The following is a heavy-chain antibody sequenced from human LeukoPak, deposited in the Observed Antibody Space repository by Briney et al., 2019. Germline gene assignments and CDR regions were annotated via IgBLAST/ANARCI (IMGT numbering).Heavy chain of an antibody. CDR2: ISGRDGYT. CDR1: GFTFSTYA. J-gene: IGHJ4*02. CDR3: AKGGDYYDY. Sequence: GGSLRLSCAASGFTFSTYAMSWVRQAPGKGLEWVSIISGRDGYTHYADAVKGRFTISRDNSKNTLYLQMDSLRAEDTAVYYCAKGGDYYDYWGQGTLVTVSS. V-gene: IGHV3-23*01.